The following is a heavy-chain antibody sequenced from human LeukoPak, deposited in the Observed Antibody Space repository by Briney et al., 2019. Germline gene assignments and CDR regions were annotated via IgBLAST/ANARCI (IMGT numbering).Heavy chain of an antibody. V-gene: IGHV1-8*01. Sequence: ASVKVSCKASGYTFTSYDINWVRQATGQGLEWMGWMNPNSGHTGYAQKFQGRVTMTRNTSISTAYMELSSLRSEDTAVYYCARGRNIVATIIGYWGQGTLVTVSS. CDR3: ARGRNIVATIIGY. CDR2: MNPNSGHT. D-gene: IGHD5-12*01. J-gene: IGHJ4*02. CDR1: GYTFTSYD.